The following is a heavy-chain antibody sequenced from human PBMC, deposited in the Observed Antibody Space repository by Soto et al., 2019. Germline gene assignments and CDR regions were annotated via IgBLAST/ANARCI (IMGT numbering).Heavy chain of an antibody. V-gene: IGHV3-74*01. Sequence: WGSLRLSCAASGFTFISYWMRLFRQSPLKGLVWVSRINSDGSSTSYADSVKGRFTISRDNAKNTLYLQMNSLRAEGTAVYYCARDRTIFGVVTPPDYWGQGTLVTVSS. D-gene: IGHD3-3*01. CDR1: GFTFISYW. J-gene: IGHJ4*02. CDR3: ARDRTIFGVVTPPDY. CDR2: INSDGSST.